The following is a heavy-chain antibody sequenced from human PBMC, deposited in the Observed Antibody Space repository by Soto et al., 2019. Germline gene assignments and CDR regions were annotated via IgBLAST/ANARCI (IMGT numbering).Heavy chain of an antibody. V-gene: IGHV3-33*01. J-gene: IGHJ4*02. D-gene: IGHD3-22*01. CDR2: IWYDGSNK. CDR1: GFTFSSYG. CDR3: ARGNYYDSSGYYV. Sequence: QVQLVESGGGVVQPGRSLRLSCAASGFTFSSYGMHWVRQAPGKGLEWVAVIWYDGSNKYYADSVKGRFTISRDNAKNTLYLEMNSLRAEDTAVYYCARGNYYDSSGYYVWGQGTLVTVSS.